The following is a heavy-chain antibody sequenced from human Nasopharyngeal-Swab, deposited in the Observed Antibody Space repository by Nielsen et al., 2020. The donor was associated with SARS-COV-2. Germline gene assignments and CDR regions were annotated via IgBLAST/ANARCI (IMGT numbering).Heavy chain of an antibody. CDR2: IKSKTDGGTT. Sequence: GGSLRLSCAASGFTFSNAWMSWVRQAPGKGLEWVGRIKSKTDGGTTDYAAPVKGRFTTSRDDSKNTLYLQMNSLKTEDTAVYYCTAECSSTSCYADYWGQGTLVTVPS. D-gene: IGHD2-2*01. CDR3: TAECSSTSCYADY. J-gene: IGHJ4*02. CDR1: GFTFSNAW. V-gene: IGHV3-15*01.